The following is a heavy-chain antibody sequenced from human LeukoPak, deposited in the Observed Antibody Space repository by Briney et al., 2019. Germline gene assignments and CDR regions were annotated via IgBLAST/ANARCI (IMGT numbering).Heavy chain of an antibody. CDR3: ATGLWFGKYLDV. CDR2: FHPEDGET. J-gene: IGHJ6*04. Sequence: ASVKVSCKVSGYTVTELSVHWVRQSPGKGLEWMGGFHPEDGETNYAQKLQSSVTMTEEPSPDTAYMEISSPGAGETAVYYCATGLWFGKYLDVWGKGTTVTISS. D-gene: IGHD3-10*01. V-gene: IGHV1-24*01. CDR1: GYTVTELS.